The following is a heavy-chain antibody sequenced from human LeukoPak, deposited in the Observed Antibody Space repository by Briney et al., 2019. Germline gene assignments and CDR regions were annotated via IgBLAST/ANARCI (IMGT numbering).Heavy chain of an antibody. CDR2: IWYDGSNK. CDR3: ARDFPWSGYYTPPALDY. J-gene: IGHJ4*02. D-gene: IGHD3-3*01. V-gene: IGHV3-33*01. Sequence: GGSLRLSCAASGFTFSSYGMHWVRQAPGKGLEWVAVIWYDGSNKYYADSVKGRFTISRDNSKNTLYLQMNSLRAEDTAVYYCARDFPWSGYYTPPALDYWGQGTLVTVSS. CDR1: GFTFSSYG.